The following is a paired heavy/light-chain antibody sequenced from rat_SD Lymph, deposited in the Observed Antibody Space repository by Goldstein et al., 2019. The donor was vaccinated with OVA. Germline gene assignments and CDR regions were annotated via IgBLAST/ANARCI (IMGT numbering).Heavy chain of an antibody. Sequence: EVQLVESGGGLVQPGRSLKLSCLASGFTFSNYGMNWIRQAPGKGLEWVASISSSSSYIYYADTVKGRFTISRDNAKNTLYLQMTSLRSEDTALYYCARHYGSHYWGQGVMVTVSS. J-gene: IGHJ2*01. CDR1: GFTFSNYG. CDR3: ARHYGSHY. D-gene: IGHD1-3*01. CDR2: ISSSSSYI. V-gene: IGHV5-34*01.
Light chain of an antibody. CDR2: NTN. Sequence: DIQMTQSPSFLSASVGERVTLSCKASQNINKYLDWYQQKLGEAPKLLIYNTNNLHTGIPSRFSGSGSGTDYTLTISSLQPEDVATYFCLQRNIWPGTFGGGTKLELK. J-gene: IGKJ1*01. CDR1: QNINKY. V-gene: IGKV22S7*01. CDR3: LQRNIWPGT.